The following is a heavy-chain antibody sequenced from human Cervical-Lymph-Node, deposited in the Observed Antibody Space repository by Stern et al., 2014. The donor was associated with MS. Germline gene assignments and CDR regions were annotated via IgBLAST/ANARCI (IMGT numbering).Heavy chain of an antibody. D-gene: IGHD6-13*01. V-gene: IGHV2-5*02. CDR1: GFSLTTSGVG. Sequence: QVTLKESGPTLVKPTQTLTLKCIFSGFSLTTSGVGVGWIRQPPGKALEWLGIIYWDGDKCSSPSLKRWITITNDTSKNQVVLTMTNMDPVDTATYYCIHTSPRVPGIDYWGQGTLVTVSS. CDR3: IHTSPRVPGIDY. CDR2: IYWDGDK. J-gene: IGHJ4*02.